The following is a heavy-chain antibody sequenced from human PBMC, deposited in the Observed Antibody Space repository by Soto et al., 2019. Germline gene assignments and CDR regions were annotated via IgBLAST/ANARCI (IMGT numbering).Heavy chain of an antibody. J-gene: IGHJ4*02. D-gene: IGHD4-17*01. CDR3: ARGDDYGDRKAD. Sequence: QVQLVESGGGVVQPGRSLRLSCAAPGFTFSSYAMHWVRQAPGKGLEWVAVISYDGSNKYYADSVKGRFTISRDNSKNTLYLQMNSLRAEDTAVYYCARGDDYGDRKADWGQGTLVTVSS. V-gene: IGHV3-30-3*01. CDR1: GFTFSSYA. CDR2: ISYDGSNK.